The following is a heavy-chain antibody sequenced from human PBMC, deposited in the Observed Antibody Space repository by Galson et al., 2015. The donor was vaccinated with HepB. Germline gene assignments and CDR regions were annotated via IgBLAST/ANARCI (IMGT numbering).Heavy chain of an antibody. CDR3: ARDTYYYDSSGYKAPWGIGGYYYYGMDV. CDR2: ISAYNGNT. V-gene: IGHV1-18*01. CDR1: GYTFTSYG. D-gene: IGHD3-22*01. Sequence: SVKVSCKASGYTFTSYGISWVRQAPGQGLEWMGWISAYNGNTNYAQKLQGRVTMTTDTSTSTAYMELRSLRSDDTAVYYCARDTYYYDSSGYKAPWGIGGYYYYGMDVWGQGTTVTVSS. J-gene: IGHJ6*02.